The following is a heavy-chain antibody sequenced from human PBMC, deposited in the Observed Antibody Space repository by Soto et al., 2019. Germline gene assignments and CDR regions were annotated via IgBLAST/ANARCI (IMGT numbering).Heavy chain of an antibody. CDR3: ALSHTVTTDH. Sequence: PGGSLRLSCSASGVTVSSNYMSWVRQAPGKGLDWVSVIYSGGTTYYTDSVKGRFTISRDNSKNTLYLQMNSLRPEDTAVYYCALSHTVTTDHWGQGTLVTVSS. J-gene: IGHJ5*02. CDR1: GVTVSSNY. CDR2: IYSGGTT. V-gene: IGHV3-66*01. D-gene: IGHD4-17*01.